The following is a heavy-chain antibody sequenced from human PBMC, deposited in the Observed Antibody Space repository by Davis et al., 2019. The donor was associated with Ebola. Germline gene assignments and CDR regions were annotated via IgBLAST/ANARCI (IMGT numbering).Heavy chain of an antibody. J-gene: IGHJ4*02. CDR2: ISSSSSYI. D-gene: IGHD5-18*01. CDR3: ASDDSYGPFDY. V-gene: IGHV3-21*01. CDR1: GFTFSSYS. Sequence: GESLKISCAASGFTFSSYSMNWVRQAPGKGLEWVSSISSSSSYIYYADSVKGRFTISRDNAKNSLYLQMNSLRAEDTAVYYCASDDSYGPFDYWGQGTLVTVSS.